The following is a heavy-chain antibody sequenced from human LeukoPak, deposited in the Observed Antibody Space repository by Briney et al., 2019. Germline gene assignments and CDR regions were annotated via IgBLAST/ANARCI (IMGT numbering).Heavy chain of an antibody. CDR3: ARAPRIVGATPSFDY. CDR1: GFTLSSYW. Sequence: GGSLRLSCAASGFTLSSYWMSWVRQAPGKGLEWVANIKQDGSEKYCVDSVKGRFTISRDNAKNSLYLQMNSLRAEDTAVYYCARAPRIVGATPSFDYWGQGTLVTVSS. D-gene: IGHD1-26*01. V-gene: IGHV3-7*01. CDR2: IKQDGSEK. J-gene: IGHJ4*02.